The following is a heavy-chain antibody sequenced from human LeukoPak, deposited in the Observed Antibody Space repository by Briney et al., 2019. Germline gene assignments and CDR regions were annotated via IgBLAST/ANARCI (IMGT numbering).Heavy chain of an antibody. J-gene: IGHJ3*02. V-gene: IGHV3-53*01. CDR1: GFTVGGKY. D-gene: IGHD6-19*01. CDR2: LYSDGRT. Sequence: PGGSLRLSCSASGFTVGGKYMSWVRQAPGEGLEWVSVLYSDGRTDSADSVKGRFTISRDNSKNMLYLQMNSLRAEDTAVYYCATSSLGWGPDAFDIWGQGTMVTVSS. CDR3: ATSSLGWGPDAFDI.